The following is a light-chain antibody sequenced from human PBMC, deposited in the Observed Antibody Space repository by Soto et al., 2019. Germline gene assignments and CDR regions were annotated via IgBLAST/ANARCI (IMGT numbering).Light chain of an antibody. Sequence: QSALTQPASVSGSPGQSITISCTGTSIDVGGYNYVSWYQQHPGKAPKLMISDVSNRPSGGSNRFSSSKSGNTASLTISGLQAEDEADYYCSAYTSSSTPVVFGGGTTLNVL. CDR3: SAYTSSSTPVV. CDR2: DVS. J-gene: IGLJ2*01. CDR1: SIDVGGYNY. V-gene: IGLV2-14*01.